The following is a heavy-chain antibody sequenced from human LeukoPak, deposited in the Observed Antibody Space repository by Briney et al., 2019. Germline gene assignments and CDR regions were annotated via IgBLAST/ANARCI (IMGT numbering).Heavy chain of an antibody. CDR2: ISGSGGST. V-gene: IGHV3-23*01. CDR1: GFTFSSYA. J-gene: IGHJ4*02. D-gene: IGHD3-22*01. Sequence: GGSLRLSCAASGFTFSSYAMSWVRQAPGKGLEWVSAISGSGGSTYYADSVKGRFTISRDNSKNTLYLQMNSLRAEDTAVYYCARATPQYYYDSSGYFYLDYWGQGTLVTVSS. CDR3: ARATPQYYYDSSGYFYLDY.